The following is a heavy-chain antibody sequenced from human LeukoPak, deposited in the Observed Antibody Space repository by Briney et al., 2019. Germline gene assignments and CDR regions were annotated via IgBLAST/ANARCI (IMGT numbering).Heavy chain of an antibody. V-gene: IGHV3-15*01. D-gene: IGHD1-14*01. CDR2: IKSKTDGGTT. J-gene: IGHJ4*02. CDR3: TTLAGGGG. Sequence: SWVRQAPGKGLEWVGRIKSKTDGGTTDYAAPVEGRFTISRDDSKNTLYLQMNSLKTEDTAVYYCTTLAGGGGWGQGTLVTVSS.